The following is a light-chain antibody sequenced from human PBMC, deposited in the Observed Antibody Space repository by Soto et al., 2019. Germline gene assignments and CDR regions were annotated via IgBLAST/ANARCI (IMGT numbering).Light chain of an antibody. CDR2: GAF. J-gene: IGKJ2*01. CDR3: QHYGTSHT. CDR1: QNVTSRY. V-gene: IGKV3-20*01. Sequence: EIVLTQSPGTLSLSPGERATLSCRASQNVTSRYLAWYQQKPGQAPRLLIFGAFSRATGIPDRFSGSGSGTVFTFIISRLAHDDFAEYYCQHYGTSHTFGQGTKLE.